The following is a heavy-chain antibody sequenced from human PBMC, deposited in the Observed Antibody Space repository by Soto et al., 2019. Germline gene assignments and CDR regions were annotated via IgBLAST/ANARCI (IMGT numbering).Heavy chain of an antibody. Sequence: EVQLVETGGGLIQPGGSLRLSCAASGFTVSSNYMSWVRQAPGKGLKWVSVIYSGGSTYYADSVKGRFTISRDNSKNTLYLQMNSLRAEDTAVYYCASTDLSIAAAGTVDYWGQGTLVTVSS. CDR1: GFTVSSNY. J-gene: IGHJ4*02. D-gene: IGHD6-13*01. V-gene: IGHV3-53*02. CDR3: ASTDLSIAAAGTVDY. CDR2: IYSGGST.